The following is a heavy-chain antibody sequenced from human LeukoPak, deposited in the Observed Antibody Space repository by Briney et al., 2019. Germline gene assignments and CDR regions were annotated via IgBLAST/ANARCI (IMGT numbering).Heavy chain of an antibody. D-gene: IGHD3-22*01. CDR1: GGSFSGYY. Sequence: SETLSLTCAVYGGSFSGYYWSWIRQPPGKGLEWIGEINRSGSTNYNPSLKSRVTISVDTSKNQFSLKLSSVTAADTAVYYCARPARGDYDSSGYYPFDYWGQGTLVTVSS. V-gene: IGHV4-34*01. J-gene: IGHJ4*02. CDR2: INRSGST. CDR3: ARPARGDYDSSGYYPFDY.